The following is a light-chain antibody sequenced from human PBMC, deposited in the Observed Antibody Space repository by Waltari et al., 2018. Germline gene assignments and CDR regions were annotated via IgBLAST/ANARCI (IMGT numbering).Light chain of an antibody. CDR3: QQFYSLSFT. CDR2: KAS. Sequence: DIQMTQSPSSLTASVGDKVTITCQASQSVGTSLAWYQQKPGKAPRPLIYKASNLESGVPSRFSGTGSGTDFTLTITSLQPEDFATYSCQQFYSLSFTFGPGTKLDIK. CDR1: QSVGTS. V-gene: IGKV1-5*03. J-gene: IGKJ3*01.